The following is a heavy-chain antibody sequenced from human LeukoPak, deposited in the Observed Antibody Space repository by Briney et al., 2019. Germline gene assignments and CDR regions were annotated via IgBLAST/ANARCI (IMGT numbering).Heavy chain of an antibody. V-gene: IGHV1-8*03. CDR3: ARTTSLTASGYDY. D-gene: IGHD4-17*01. Sequence: ASLTVSFKSSGYSFTNYHINWVRQAPGQGLEWMGWINPNTGDRGYAQKFQGRVSITSDTTISTAYMELGSPRSEHTAVYFCARTTSLTASGYDYWGQGTLVTVSS. CDR1: GYSFTNYH. J-gene: IGHJ4*02. CDR2: INPNTGDR.